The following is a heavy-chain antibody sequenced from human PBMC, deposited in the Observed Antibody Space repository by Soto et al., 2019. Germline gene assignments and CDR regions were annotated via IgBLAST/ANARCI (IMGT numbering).Heavy chain of an antibody. CDR1: GGSISSGGYY. CDR2: IYYSGST. Sequence: PSETLSLTCTVSGGSISSGGYYWSWIRQHPGKGLEWIGYIYYSGSTYYNPSLKSRVTISVDTSKNQFSLKLSSVTAADTAVYYCARGGTGTYFDYWGQGTLVTVSS. CDR3: ARGGTGTYFDY. J-gene: IGHJ4*02. V-gene: IGHV4-31*03. D-gene: IGHD1-1*01.